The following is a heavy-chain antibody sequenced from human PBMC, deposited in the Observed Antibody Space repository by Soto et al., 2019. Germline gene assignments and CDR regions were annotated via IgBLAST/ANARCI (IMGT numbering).Heavy chain of an antibody. CDR1: GGTFSSYA. D-gene: IGHD3-9*01. CDR3: AREGYDILTGYYWFDP. V-gene: IGHV1-69*13. Sequence: SVKVSCKASGGTFSSYAISWVRQAPGQGLEWMGGIIPIFGTANYAQKFQGRVTITADESTSTAYMELSSLRSEDTAVYYCAREGYDILTGYYWFDPWGQGTLVTVSS. J-gene: IGHJ5*02. CDR2: IIPIFGTA.